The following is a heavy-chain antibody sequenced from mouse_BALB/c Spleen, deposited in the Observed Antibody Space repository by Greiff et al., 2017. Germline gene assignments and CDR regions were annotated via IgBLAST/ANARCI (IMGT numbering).Heavy chain of an antibody. J-gene: IGHJ2*01. CDR2: ISSGGSYT. CDR3: TRDSIYYCSPYFDY. Sequence: EVMLVESGGGLVKPGGSLKLSCAASGFTFSSYTMSWVRQTPEKRLEWVATISSGGSYTYYPDSVKGRFTISRDNAKNTLYLQMSSLKSEDTAMYYCTRDSIYYCSPYFDYWGQGTTLTVSS. CDR1: GFTFSSYT. D-gene: IGHD1-1*01. V-gene: IGHV5-6-4*01.